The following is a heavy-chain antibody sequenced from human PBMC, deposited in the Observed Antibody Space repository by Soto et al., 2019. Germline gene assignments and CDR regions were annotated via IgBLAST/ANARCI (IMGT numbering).Heavy chain of an antibody. CDR3: ARESLLWFGEAQSGVDV. J-gene: IGHJ6*02. CDR1: GGSISTYY. D-gene: IGHD3-10*01. V-gene: IGHV4-59*01. Sequence: KTSETLSLTCTVSGGSISTYYWNWIRQPPGKGLEWIGYVYYSGSTDYNPSLKSRVTMSVDTSKNQFSLRLSSVTAADTAVYYCARESLLWFGEAQSGVDVWGRGTTVTVSS. CDR2: VYYSGST.